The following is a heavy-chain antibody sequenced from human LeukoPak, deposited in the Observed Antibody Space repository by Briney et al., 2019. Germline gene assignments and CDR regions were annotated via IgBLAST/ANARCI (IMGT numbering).Heavy chain of an antibody. J-gene: IGHJ4*02. V-gene: IGHV4-59*01. D-gene: IGHD3-16*01. CDR2: IYYSGDT. CDR3: ASHPRNSNNDYYTPFDY. CDR1: GGSITNYH. Sequence: PSETLSLTCTVSGGSITNYHWSWIRQPPGKGLEWIGYIYYSGDTNYKPSLKGRVTISADTSKNQFSPRLTSVTAADTAVYCAASHPRNSNNDYYTPFDYWGQGTLVTVSS.